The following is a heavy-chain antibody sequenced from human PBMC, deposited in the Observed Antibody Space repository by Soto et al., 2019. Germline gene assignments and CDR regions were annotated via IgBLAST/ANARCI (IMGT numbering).Heavy chain of an antibody. CDR2: ILPLFGTV. V-gene: IGHV1-69*14. Sequence: QVQVVQSGAEVKKPGSSVKVSCKTSGGVFSTYVISWVRQAPGQGLEWMGGILPLFGTVDYAQKFQGRVTITADTSASTAYMELSSLRSEDTALYYCATAVRRGTSMAGPLYWGQGTLVTVSS. J-gene: IGHJ4*02. D-gene: IGHD5-18*01. CDR1: GGVFSTYV. CDR3: ATAVRRGTSMAGPLY.